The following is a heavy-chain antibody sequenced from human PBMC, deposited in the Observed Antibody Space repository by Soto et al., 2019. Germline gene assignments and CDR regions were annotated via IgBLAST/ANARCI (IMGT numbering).Heavy chain of an antibody. Sequence: VQLVESGGGVVQPGRSLRLSCAASGFTFSSYAMHWVRQAPGEGLEWVAVISYDGSNKYYADSVKGRFTISRDNSLNGLYLQMNSLRAQDTAVYYCAAKDEAFDIWGEGTMVTASS. J-gene: IGHJ3*02. CDR2: ISYDGSNK. CDR1: GFTFSSYA. CDR3: AAKDEAFDI. V-gene: IGHV3-30-3*01.